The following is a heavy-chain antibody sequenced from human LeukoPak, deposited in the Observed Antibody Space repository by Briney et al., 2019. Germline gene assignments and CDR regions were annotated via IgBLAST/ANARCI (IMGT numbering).Heavy chain of an antibody. CDR2: IIPILGIA. CDR3: ARDLPPYYFDY. V-gene: IGHV1-69*04. CDR1: GGILSSYA. Sequence: ASVKVSCKASGGILSSYAISWVRQAPGQGLEWMGRIIPILGIANYAQKFQGRVTITADRSTSTAYMDLSSLRSEDTAVYYCARDLPPYYFDYWGQGTLVTVSS. J-gene: IGHJ4*02.